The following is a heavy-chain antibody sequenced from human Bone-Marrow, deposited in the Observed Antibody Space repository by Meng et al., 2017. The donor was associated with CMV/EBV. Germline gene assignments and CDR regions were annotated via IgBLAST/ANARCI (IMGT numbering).Heavy chain of an antibody. CDR1: GGSISSGGYY. CDR3: ARGWGDGYNNFDY. D-gene: IGHD5-24*01. CDR2: IYYSGST. J-gene: IGHJ4*02. V-gene: IGHV4-31*03. Sequence: SETLSLTCTVSGGSISSGGYYWSWIRQHPGKGLEWIGYIYYSGSTYYNPSLKSRFTISVDTSKNQFSLKLGFVTAVDTAVYYCARGWGDGYNNFDYWGQGTLVTVSS.